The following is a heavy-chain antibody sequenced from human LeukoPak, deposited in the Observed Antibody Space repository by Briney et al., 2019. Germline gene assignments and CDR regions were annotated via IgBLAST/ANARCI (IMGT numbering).Heavy chain of an antibody. D-gene: IGHD2-2*01. CDR3: TAGLGRTNDDS. CDR2: ISYDGSNK. Sequence: GGSLRLSCAASGFTFSSYAMHWVRQAPGKGLEWVAVISYDGSNKYYADSVKGRFTISRDNSKNTLYLQMNSLRAEDTAVYYCTAGLGRTNDDSWGQGTLVTVSS. V-gene: IGHV3-30*04. CDR1: GFTFSSYA. J-gene: IGHJ4*02.